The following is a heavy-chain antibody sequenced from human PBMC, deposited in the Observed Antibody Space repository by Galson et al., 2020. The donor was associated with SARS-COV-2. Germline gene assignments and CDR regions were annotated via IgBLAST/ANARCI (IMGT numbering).Heavy chain of an antibody. CDR2: IYYSGST. CDR3: ARALGRITIFGVVIINYFDY. D-gene: IGHD3-3*01. J-gene: IGHJ4*02. V-gene: IGHV4-31*03. CDR1: GGSISSGGYY. Sequence: SETLSLTCTVSGGSISSGGYYWRWIRQHPGKGLEWIGYIYYSGSTYYHPSLKSRVTISVDTSKNQFSLKLSSVTAADTAVDYCARALGRITIFGVVIINYFDYWGQGTLVTVSS.